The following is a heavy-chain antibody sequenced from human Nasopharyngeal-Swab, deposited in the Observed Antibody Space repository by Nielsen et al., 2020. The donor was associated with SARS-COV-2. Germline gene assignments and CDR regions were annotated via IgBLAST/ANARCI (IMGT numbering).Heavy chain of an antibody. CDR1: GFTFSSYA. CDR3: ARVGERGRLRFLDAFDY. CDR2: ISYDGSNK. Sequence: GESLKISCAASGFTFSSYAMHWVRQAPGKGLEWVAVISYDGSNKYYADSVKGRFTISRDNSKNTLYLQMNSLRAEDTAVYYCARVGERGRLRFLDAFDYWGQGTLVTVSS. V-gene: IGHV3-30-3*01. D-gene: IGHD3-3*01. J-gene: IGHJ4*02.